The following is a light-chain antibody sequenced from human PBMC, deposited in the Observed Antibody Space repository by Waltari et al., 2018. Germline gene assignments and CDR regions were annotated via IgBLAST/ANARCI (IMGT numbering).Light chain of an antibody. CDR1: ALAERR. V-gene: IGLV3-21*04. Sequence: SYMLTQPPSVSVAPGQTARLPRGVDALAERRAHRCQQRPGQAPVSVIYYDTDRPSGIPDRFSGSHSGDTATLIISRVEAGDEADYYCQVWDSSRHHVIFGGGTRLTVL. CDR3: QVWDSSRHHVI. J-gene: IGLJ2*01. CDR2: YDT.